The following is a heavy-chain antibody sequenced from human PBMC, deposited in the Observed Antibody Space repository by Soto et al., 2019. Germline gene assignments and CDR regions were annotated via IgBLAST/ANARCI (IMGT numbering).Heavy chain of an antibody. D-gene: IGHD6-19*01. J-gene: IGHJ5*02. V-gene: IGHV1-18*01. CDR3: ARAGQWLDEGWFDP. Sequence: QVHLEQSGPEVKRPGASVKVSCKASGYTFTNYGFGWVRQAPGQGLEWMGWISAYNGNTNYADSLQGRVTITTDTSTSTDYMELRGLRSDDTAVYYCARAGQWLDEGWFDPWGQGTLVTVSS. CDR2: ISAYNGNT. CDR1: GYTFTNYG.